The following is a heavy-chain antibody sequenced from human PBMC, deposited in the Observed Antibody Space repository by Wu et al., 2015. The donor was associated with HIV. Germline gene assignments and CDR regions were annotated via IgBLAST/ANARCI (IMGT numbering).Heavy chain of an antibody. Sequence: QVQLVQSGAEVKKPGASVKVSCKVSGYTFNSYGFSWVRQAPGQGLEWLGWISAYNGKTNYAQNLQGRVTMTTDTVTSTVYMELRSLRSEDTAVYYCAKTGGKYADYLDIDFWGQGTLVTVSS. CDR1: GYTFNSYG. CDR2: ISAYNGKT. V-gene: IGHV1-18*01. J-gene: IGHJ4*02. D-gene: IGHD4-17*01. CDR3: AKTGGKYADYLDIDF.